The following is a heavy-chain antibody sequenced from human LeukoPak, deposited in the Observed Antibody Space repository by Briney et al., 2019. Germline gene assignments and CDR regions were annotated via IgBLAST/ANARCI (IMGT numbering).Heavy chain of an antibody. D-gene: IGHD3-22*01. V-gene: IGHV3-48*04. Sequence: GGSLRLSCAASGFTFSSYGMHWVRQAPGKGLEWVSYISSSGSTIYYADSVKGRFTISRDNAKNSLYLQMNSLRAEDTAVYYCARDREDYDGGAFDIWGQGTMVTVSS. CDR3: ARDREDYDGGAFDI. CDR1: GFTFSSYG. CDR2: ISSSGSTI. J-gene: IGHJ3*02.